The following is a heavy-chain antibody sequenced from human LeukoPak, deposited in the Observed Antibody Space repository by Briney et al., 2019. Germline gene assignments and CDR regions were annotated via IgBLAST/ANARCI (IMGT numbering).Heavy chain of an antibody. CDR1: GGPISSYY. J-gene: IGHJ3*02. CDR2: IYYSGST. Sequence: PSETLSLTGNVSGGPISSYYWSWIRQPPGKGLEWIGYIYYSGSTNYNHSPKSGVTISVATSKYQFSLKLSSVTAADTAMYYCARASQTRRITIFGVVKGAFDIWGQGTMVTVSS. CDR3: ARASQTRRITIFGVVKGAFDI. D-gene: IGHD3-3*01. V-gene: IGHV4-59*01.